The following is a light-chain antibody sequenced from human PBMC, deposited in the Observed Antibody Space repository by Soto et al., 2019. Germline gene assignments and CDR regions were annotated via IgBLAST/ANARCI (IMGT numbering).Light chain of an antibody. J-gene: IGLJ2*01. Sequence: QSVLTQPPSVSGAPGQRVTISCTGNTSNIAAGFDVHWYQQLPGTAPKLLIYGNNNRPSGVPDRFSGSESGTSASLAITGLQAEDEADYYCHSYDTSLSGSLFGGGTKLTVL. V-gene: IGLV1-40*01. CDR2: GNN. CDR3: HSYDTSLSGSL. CDR1: TSNIAAGFD.